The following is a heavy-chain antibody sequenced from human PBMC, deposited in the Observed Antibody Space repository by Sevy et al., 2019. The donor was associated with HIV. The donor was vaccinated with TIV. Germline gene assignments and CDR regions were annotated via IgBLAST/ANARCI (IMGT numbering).Heavy chain of an antibody. CDR3: AKTINSGGGVVPAANYYYYGMDV. Sequence: GGSRLSCAASGFTFSGYAMSWVRQAPGKGLEWVSAINGKGRSTHYADSVEGRFTISRDNSKNTLYLQMNSLRAEDTAVYYCAKTINSGGGVVPAANYYYYGMDVWGQGTTVTVSS. CDR2: INGKGRST. D-gene: IGHD2-2*01. J-gene: IGHJ6*02. V-gene: IGHV3-23*01. CDR1: GFTFSGYA.